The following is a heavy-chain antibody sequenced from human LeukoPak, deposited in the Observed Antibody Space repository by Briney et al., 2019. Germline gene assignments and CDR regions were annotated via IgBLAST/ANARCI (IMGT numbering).Heavy chain of an antibody. CDR1: GFTFSSYW. CDR3: ARAGEFIAAAGRFDP. D-gene: IGHD6-13*01. CDR2: IKQDGSEK. Sequence: GGSLRLSCAASGFTFSSYWMSWVRQAPGKGLEWVANIKQDGSEKYYVDSVKGRFTTSRDNAKNSLYLQMNSLRAEDTAVYYCARAGEFIAAAGRFDPWGQGTLVTVSS. J-gene: IGHJ5*02. V-gene: IGHV3-7*01.